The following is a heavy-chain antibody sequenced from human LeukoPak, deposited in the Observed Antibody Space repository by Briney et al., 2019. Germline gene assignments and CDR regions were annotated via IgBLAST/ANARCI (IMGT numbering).Heavy chain of an antibody. Sequence: QAGGSLRLSCAASGFSFSSYSMSWVRQAPGKGLEWVSTFSGTGEITYYADSVKGRFTISRDNSKNTLYLQMTSLRAEDTARYYCARATLYYYDSSGEVPYYFDYWGQGTLVTVSS. CDR3: ARATLYYYDSSGEVPYYFDY. D-gene: IGHD3-22*01. V-gene: IGHV3-23*01. J-gene: IGHJ4*02. CDR2: FSGTGEIT. CDR1: GFSFSSYS.